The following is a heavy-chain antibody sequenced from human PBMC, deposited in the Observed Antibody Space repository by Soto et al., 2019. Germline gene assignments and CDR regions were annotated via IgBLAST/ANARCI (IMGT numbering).Heavy chain of an antibody. D-gene: IGHD2-15*01. CDR2: INPNSGGT. J-gene: IGHJ6*02. V-gene: IGHV1-2*04. CDR1: GYTFTGYY. Sequence: ASVKVSCKASGYTFTGYYMHWVRQAPGPGLEWMGWINPNSGGTNYAQKFQGWVTMTRDTSISTAYMELSRLRSDDTAVYYCARARGCSGGSCYHDYYYGMDVWGQGTTVTVSS. CDR3: ARARGCSGGSCYHDYYYGMDV.